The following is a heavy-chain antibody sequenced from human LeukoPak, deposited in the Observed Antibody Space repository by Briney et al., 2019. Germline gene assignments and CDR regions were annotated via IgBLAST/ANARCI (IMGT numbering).Heavy chain of an antibody. CDR2: IYPDTSDT. CDR3: ASLNDWADY. Sequence: GESLKISCKASGYSIVNFWIAWVRQTPGKGLEWVGIIYPDTSDTRYSPSFQGQVTISADKSISTAYLQWSSLKASDNGIYYCASLNDWADYWGQGTLVTVSS. D-gene: IGHD3-9*01. J-gene: IGHJ4*02. V-gene: IGHV5-51*01. CDR1: GYSIVNFW.